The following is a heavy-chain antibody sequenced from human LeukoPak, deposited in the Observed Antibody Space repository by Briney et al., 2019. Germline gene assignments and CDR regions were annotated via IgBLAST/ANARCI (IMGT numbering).Heavy chain of an antibody. J-gene: IGHJ4*02. CDR1: GYTFSVYY. CDR3: ARAEGWYYVPPLDY. V-gene: IGHV1-2*02. Sequence: APVKACCKASGYTFSVYYMHSVRQAPGQGLEWMGWINPNSGGTNYAQKFQGRVTMTRDTSISTAYMELSRLRSDDTAVYYCARAEGWYYVPPLDYWGWGTVHSVSS. CDR2: INPNSGGT. D-gene: IGHD6-19*01.